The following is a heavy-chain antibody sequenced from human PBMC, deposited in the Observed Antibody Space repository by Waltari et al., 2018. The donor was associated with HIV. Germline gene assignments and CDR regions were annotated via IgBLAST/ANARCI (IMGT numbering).Heavy chain of an antibody. CDR2: IRLDGSER. D-gene: IGHD1-26*01. Sequence: EVQLVESGGGLVQPGGSLRLSCEASDVTFYWMSWVRQAPGKGLEGVASIRLDGSERHYLDSVKGRFTISSDNAKRSLYLEMNSLRDEDTALYYCATLRRHATIYEYWGQGTLVTVSS. CDR1: DVTFYW. V-gene: IGHV3-7*01. J-gene: IGHJ4*02. CDR3: ATLRRHATIYEY.